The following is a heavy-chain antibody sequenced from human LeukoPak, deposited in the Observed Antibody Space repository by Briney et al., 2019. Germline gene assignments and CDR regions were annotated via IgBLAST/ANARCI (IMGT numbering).Heavy chain of an antibody. CDR3: ARGLTMIVVGAFDI. D-gene: IGHD3-22*01. Sequence: ASVKVSCKASGGTFSSYAISWVRQAPGQGLEWMGRIIPILGIANYAQKFQGRVTITADKSTSTAYMELSSLRSEDTAAYYCARGLTMIVVGAFDIWGQGTMVTVSS. V-gene: IGHV1-69*04. CDR1: GGTFSSYA. CDR2: IIPILGIA. J-gene: IGHJ3*02.